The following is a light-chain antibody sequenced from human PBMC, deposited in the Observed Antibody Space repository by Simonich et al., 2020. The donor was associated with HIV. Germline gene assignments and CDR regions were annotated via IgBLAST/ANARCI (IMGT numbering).Light chain of an antibody. V-gene: IGKV3-11*01. Sequence: EIVLTQSPATLSLSPGERATLSCRASQSVSSYLAWYQQKPGQAPRLLIFDASPRATGIPARFSGSGSGTDFTLTISSLEPEDFAVYYCQQRSNWPGTFGQGTRLEIK. CDR3: QQRSNWPGT. CDR1: QSVSSY. CDR2: DAS. J-gene: IGKJ5*01.